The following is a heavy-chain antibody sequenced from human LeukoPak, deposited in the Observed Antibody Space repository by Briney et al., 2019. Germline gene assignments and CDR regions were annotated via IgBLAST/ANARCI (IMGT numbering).Heavy chain of an antibody. CDR2: MSSSSSYI. D-gene: IGHD6-13*01. CDR3: ARIAGYSSSIRRAWFDP. J-gene: IGHJ5*02. Sequence: GGSLRLSCAASGFTFSSYSMNWVRQAPGKGLEWVSSMSSSSSYIYYADSVKGRFTISRDNAKNSLYLQMNSLRAEDTAVYYCARIAGYSSSIRRAWFDPWGQGTLVTVSS. V-gene: IGHV3-21*01. CDR1: GFTFSSYS.